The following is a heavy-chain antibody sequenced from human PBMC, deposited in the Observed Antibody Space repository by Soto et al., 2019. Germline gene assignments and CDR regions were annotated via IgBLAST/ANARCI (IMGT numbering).Heavy chain of an antibody. D-gene: IGHD3-22*01. CDR1: GGTFTSDV. CDR3: ARDIYYDMFYYYYGMDV. CDR2: IIPMFGTP. J-gene: IGHJ6*02. Sequence: GASVKVSCKASGGTFTSDVFNWVRQAPGQGLEWMGGIIPMFGTPSYAQKFQGRVTMTTDTSTSTAYMELRSLRSDDTAVYYCARDIYYDMFYYYYGMDVWGQGTTVTVSS. V-gene: IGHV1-69*05.